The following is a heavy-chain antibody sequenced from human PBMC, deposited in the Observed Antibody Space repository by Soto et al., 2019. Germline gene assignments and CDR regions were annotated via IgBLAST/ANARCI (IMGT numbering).Heavy chain of an antibody. V-gene: IGHV3-7*05. CDR2: VNQDGSQT. Sequence: QLVESGGGLVQPGGSLRLSCTTPGLTFNNYWMSWLRQTPGKGLEWVANVNQDGSQTYYVDSVKGRFTFSRDHAKTPLYLQLYSLIGEDTAVYYCARFSRSHDTEYWGQGTLVTVSS. J-gene: IGHJ4*02. CDR1: GLTFNNYW. CDR3: ARFSRSHDTEY. D-gene: IGHD5-18*01.